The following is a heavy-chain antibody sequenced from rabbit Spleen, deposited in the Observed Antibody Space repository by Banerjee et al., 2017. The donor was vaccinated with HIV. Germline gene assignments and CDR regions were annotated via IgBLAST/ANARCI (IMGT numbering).Heavy chain of an antibody. J-gene: IGHJ6*01. CDR3: ARDLPEIVGWNFGF. CDR2: IYTGSSGSI. D-gene: IGHD1-1*01. CDR1: GFSFSSSYW. Sequence: QSLEESGGDLVKPEASLTLTCTASGFSFSSSYWICWVRQAPGKGLEWIACIYTGSSGSIHYANWAKGRFTISKTSSTTVTLQMTSLAGADTATYFCARDLPEIVGWNFGFWGPGTLVTVS. V-gene: IGHV1S40*01.